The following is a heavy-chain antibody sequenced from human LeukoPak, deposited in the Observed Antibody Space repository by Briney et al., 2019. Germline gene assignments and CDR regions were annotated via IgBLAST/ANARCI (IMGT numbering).Heavy chain of an antibody. J-gene: IGHJ3*01. CDR1: GDIVSNNDGA. Sequence: SQTLSLTCATSGDIVSNNDGAWNWIRQSPSRGLEWLGRTYYRSQLYNDYARSVMSRISVDPDTSKNQFSLQLRSVTPDDTAVYYCAGGYAFDVWGQGTTVIVSS. V-gene: IGHV6-1*01. CDR3: AGGYAFDV. CDR2: TYYRSQLYN.